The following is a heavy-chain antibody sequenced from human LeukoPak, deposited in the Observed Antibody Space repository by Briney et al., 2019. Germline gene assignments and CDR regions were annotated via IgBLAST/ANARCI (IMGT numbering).Heavy chain of an antibody. CDR3: ARDSYLVERRRGFDY. CDR2: IYYSGST. CDR1: GYSISSGYY. Sequence: SETLSLTCAVSGYSISSGYYWGWIRQPPGRGLEWIGCIYYSGSTNYNPSLKSRVTISVDTSKNQFSLKLSSVTAADTAVYYCARDSYLVERRRGFDYWGQGTLVTVSS. J-gene: IGHJ4*02. V-gene: IGHV4-38-2*02. D-gene: IGHD1-1*01.